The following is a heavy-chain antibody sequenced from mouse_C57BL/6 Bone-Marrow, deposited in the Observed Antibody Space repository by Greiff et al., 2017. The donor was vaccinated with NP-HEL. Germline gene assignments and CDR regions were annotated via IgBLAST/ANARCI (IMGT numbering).Heavy chain of an antibody. CDR2: INPRTGGT. Sequence: EVKLMESGPELVKPGASVKISCKASGYSFTGYYMNWVKQSPEKSLEWIGEINPRTGGTTYNQKFKAKATSTVDKSYSTAYMQLKSLTSEDSAVYYCARWTGTDYWGQGTTLTVSS. D-gene: IGHD4-1*01. CDR3: ARWTGTDY. V-gene: IGHV1-42*01. CDR1: GYSFTGYY. J-gene: IGHJ2*01.